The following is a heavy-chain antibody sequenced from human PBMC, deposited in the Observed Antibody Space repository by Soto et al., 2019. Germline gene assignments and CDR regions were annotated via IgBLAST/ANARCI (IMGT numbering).Heavy chain of an antibody. J-gene: IGHJ4*02. D-gene: IGHD3-22*01. Sequence: PSETLSLTCTVSGGSISSGGYYWSWIRQHPGKGLEWVGYIYYSGSTNYNPSLKSRVTISVDTSKNQVSLKLSSVTAADTAVYYCARLGGYYQAFDNWGQGTLVTVSS. CDR3: ARLGGYYQAFDN. CDR1: GGSISSGGYY. CDR2: IYYSGST. V-gene: IGHV4-61*08.